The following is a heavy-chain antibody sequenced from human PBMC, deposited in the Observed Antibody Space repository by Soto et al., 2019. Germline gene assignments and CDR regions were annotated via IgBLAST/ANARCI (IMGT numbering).Heavy chain of an antibody. CDR1: GFTFSSYA. Sequence: QVQLVESGGGVVQPGRSLRLSCAASGFTFSSYAMHWVRQAPGKGLEWVAVIWYDGSNKYYADSVKGRFTISRDNSKNTLYLQMNSLRAEDTAVYYCARPRRTFCSGGSCYGMDVWGQGTTVTVSS. V-gene: IGHV3-33*08. CDR2: IWYDGSNK. D-gene: IGHD2-15*01. CDR3: ARPRRTFCSGGSCYGMDV. J-gene: IGHJ6*02.